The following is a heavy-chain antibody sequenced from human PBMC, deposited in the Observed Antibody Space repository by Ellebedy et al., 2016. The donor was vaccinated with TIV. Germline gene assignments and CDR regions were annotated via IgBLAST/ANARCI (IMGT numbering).Heavy chain of an antibody. CDR1: GDSISSSNW. CDR2: IFHSGST. J-gene: IGHJ4*02. V-gene: IGHV4-4*02. Sequence: SETLSLTXAVSGDSISSSNWWHWVRPTPGKGLEWIGEIFHSGSTNYSPSLKSRVTMSIDKSKNQFSLKLTSVTAADTAVYYCARELSGNFFDFWGQGTLVTVSS. CDR3: ARELSGNFFDF. D-gene: IGHD1-26*01.